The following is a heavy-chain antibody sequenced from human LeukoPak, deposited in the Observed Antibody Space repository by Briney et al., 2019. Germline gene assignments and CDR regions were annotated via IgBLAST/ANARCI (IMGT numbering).Heavy chain of an antibody. CDR3: ARDACSSASCYQDYYYGMAV. CDR2: INHSGST. CDR1: GGSFSGYY. V-gene: IGHV4-34*01. Sequence: SETLSLTCAVYGGSFSGYYWTWIRQYPGKGLEWIGEINHSGSTNYNPSLKSRVTISVDTSKNRFSLKLSSVTAADTAVYYCARDACSSASCYQDYYYGMAVWGKGTTVTVSS. D-gene: IGHD2-2*01. J-gene: IGHJ6*04.